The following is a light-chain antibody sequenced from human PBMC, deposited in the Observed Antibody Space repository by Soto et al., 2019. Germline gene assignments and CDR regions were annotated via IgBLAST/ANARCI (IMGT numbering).Light chain of an antibody. J-gene: IGKJ5*01. Sequence: IVLTQSPCTLALSPGERATLNCGAGQSISTSSLAWYRQKPGQAPRLLIYGSFNRASGIPDRFSGGGSGTDFTLTISRLEHEDFAVYYCQQYGSSHPITFGQGTRLEIK. CDR1: QSISTSS. CDR2: GSF. CDR3: QQYGSSHPIT. V-gene: IGKV3-20*01.